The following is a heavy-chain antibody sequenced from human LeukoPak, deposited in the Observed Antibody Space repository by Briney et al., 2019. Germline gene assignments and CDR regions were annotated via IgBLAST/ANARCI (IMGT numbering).Heavy chain of an antibody. CDR1: GFTFDDYA. D-gene: IGHD2-21*02. CDR2: ISWNSGSI. V-gene: IGHV3-9*01. Sequence: SLRLSCAASGFTFDDYAMHLVRQAPGKGLEGVSGISWNSGSIGYADSVKGRFTISRDNAKNSLYLQMNSLRAEDTALYYCAKDKSRARREVVTANWFDPWGQGTLVTVSS. CDR3: AKDKSRARREVVTANWFDP. J-gene: IGHJ5*02.